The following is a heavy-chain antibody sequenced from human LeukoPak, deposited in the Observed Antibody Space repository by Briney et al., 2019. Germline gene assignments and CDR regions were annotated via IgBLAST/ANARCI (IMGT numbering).Heavy chain of an antibody. Sequence: PGGSLRLSCAASGFTVSNNYMSWVCQAPGKGLEWVSLIYSDGSTSYTDSVKGRFTISRDNSKDTLSLQLNSQRAEDTAVYYCARDGGSSTKEPTGGYYYYGMDVWGQGTTVTVSS. J-gene: IGHJ6*02. CDR2: IYSDGST. CDR3: ARDGGSSTKEPTGGYYYYGMDV. D-gene: IGHD1-1*01. V-gene: IGHV3-53*01. CDR1: GFTVSNNY.